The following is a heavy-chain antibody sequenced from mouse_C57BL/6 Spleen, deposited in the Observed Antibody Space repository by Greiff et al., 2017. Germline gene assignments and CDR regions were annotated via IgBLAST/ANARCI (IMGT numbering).Heavy chain of an antibody. Sequence: EVKLMESGGGLVQPGGSMKLSCVASGFTFSNYWMNWVRQSPEKGLEWVAQIRLKSDNYATHYAESVKGRFTISRDDSKSSVYLQMNNLRAEDTGSYYCTGGTWFAYWGQGTLVTVSA. CDR2: IRLKSDNYAT. J-gene: IGHJ3*01. CDR3: TGGTWFAY. CDR1: GFTFSNYW. V-gene: IGHV6-3*01.